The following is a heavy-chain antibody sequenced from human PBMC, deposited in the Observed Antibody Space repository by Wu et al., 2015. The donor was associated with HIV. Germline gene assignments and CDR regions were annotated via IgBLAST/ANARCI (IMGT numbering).Heavy chain of an antibody. V-gene: IGHV1-2*02. D-gene: IGHD6-13*01. J-gene: IGHJ4*02. CDR2: INPNTGAI. Sequence: QVQLVQSGAEVRKPGSSVKVSCKASGGTFSSYAISWVRQAPGQGLEWMGGINPNTGAINYAQNFQGRVTMTRDTSISTAYLELSRLRSDDTAVYYCARVSGSSWNALDYWGQGTLVTVSS. CDR1: GGTFSSYA. CDR3: ARVSGSSWNALDY.